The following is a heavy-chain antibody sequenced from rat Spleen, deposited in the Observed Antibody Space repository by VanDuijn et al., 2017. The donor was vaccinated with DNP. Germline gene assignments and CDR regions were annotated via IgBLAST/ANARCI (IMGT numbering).Heavy chain of an antibody. Sequence: EVQLQESGPGLVKPSQSLSLTCSVTGYSITSNYWGWIRKFPGNKMEWIGHISYSGRTTYNPSLKSRISITRDTSKNQFFLHLNSVTTEDTATYYCARGSSSIYWYFDFWGPGTMVTVSS. CDR2: ISYSGRT. CDR3: ARGSSSIYWYFDF. J-gene: IGHJ1*01. CDR1: GYSITSNY. D-gene: IGHD1-2*01. V-gene: IGHV3-1*01.